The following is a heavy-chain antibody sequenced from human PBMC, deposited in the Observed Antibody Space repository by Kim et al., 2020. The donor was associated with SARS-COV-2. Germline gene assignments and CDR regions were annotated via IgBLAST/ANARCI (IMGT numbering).Heavy chain of an antibody. CDR2: ISSSSSYI. CDR1: GFTFSSYS. D-gene: IGHD3-10*01. Sequence: GGSLRLSCAASGFTFSSYSMNWVRQAPGKGLEWVSSISSSSSYIYYADSVKGRFTISRDNAKNSLYLQMNSLRAEDTAVYYCARLGDYYGSGSYYYYYYGMDVWGQGTTVTVSS. CDR3: ARLGDYYGSGSYYYYYYGMDV. V-gene: IGHV3-21*01. J-gene: IGHJ6*02.